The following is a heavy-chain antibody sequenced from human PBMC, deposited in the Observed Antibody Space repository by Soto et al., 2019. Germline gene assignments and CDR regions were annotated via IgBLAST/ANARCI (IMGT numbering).Heavy chain of an antibody. CDR1: GGSISSGGYY. V-gene: IGHV4-31*03. D-gene: IGHD4-17*01. Sequence: QVQLQESGPGLVKPSQTLSLTCTVSGGSISSGGYYWSWIRQHPGKGLEWIGYIYYSGSTYYNPSVWSRVTISVDTYKNQFSLKLSSVPAADTAVYYCARDRPDYGGRHDAFDIWGQGTMVTVSS. J-gene: IGHJ3*02. CDR2: IYYSGST. CDR3: ARDRPDYGGRHDAFDI.